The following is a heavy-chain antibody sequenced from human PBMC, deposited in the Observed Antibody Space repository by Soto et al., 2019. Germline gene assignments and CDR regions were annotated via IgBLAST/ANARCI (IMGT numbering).Heavy chain of an antibody. CDR2: IYYHGNT. J-gene: IGHJ4*01. CDR1: GGSISSYY. Sequence: SETLSLTCTVSGGSISSYYWSWIRQPPGKTLEWIGTIYYHGNTYSNPSLKSRVTISVDTSNNQLSLKLRSVTAADTAVYYCARHDGFSSGWIFDYWGHGTLVTVSS. D-gene: IGHD6-19*01. V-gene: IGHV4-59*04. CDR3: ARHDGFSSGWIFDY.